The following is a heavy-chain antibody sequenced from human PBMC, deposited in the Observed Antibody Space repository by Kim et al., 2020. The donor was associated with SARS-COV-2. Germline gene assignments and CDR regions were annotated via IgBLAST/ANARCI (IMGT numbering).Heavy chain of an antibody. D-gene: IGHD6-13*01. CDR3: ARTYSSRWSYFDY. V-gene: IGHV5-51*01. CDR2: IYPDDSET. CDR1: GYSFTTYW. J-gene: IGHJ4*02. Sequence: GESLKISCKGSGYSFTTYWIGWVRQMPGKGLEWMGIIYPDDSETGYSPSFQGQVTMSADKSISTAYLQWSSLAASDSAMYYCARTYSSRWSYFDYWGQVT.